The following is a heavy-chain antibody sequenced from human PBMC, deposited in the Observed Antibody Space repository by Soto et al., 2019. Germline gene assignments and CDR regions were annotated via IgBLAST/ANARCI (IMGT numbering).Heavy chain of an antibody. CDR3: ARAVQYYDASGYAN. CDR1: GYSFATSG. J-gene: IGHJ4*02. D-gene: IGHD3-22*01. Sequence: QVKLVQSGAEVKKPGASIKVSCKASGYSFATSGMTWVRQAPGQGLEWVGWISAYNGNSNYDQNLQDRVTMTTDTSTTTAYLELRNLRSDASAVYYCARAVQYYDASGYANWCQGTLVTVSS. V-gene: IGHV1-18*01. CDR2: ISAYNGNS.